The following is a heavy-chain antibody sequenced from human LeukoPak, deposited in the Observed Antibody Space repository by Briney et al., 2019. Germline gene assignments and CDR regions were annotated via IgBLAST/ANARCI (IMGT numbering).Heavy chain of an antibody. CDR3: ARHGRRITMVRGVKQAYNWFDP. V-gene: IGHV4-34*01. CDR1: GGSFSGYY. D-gene: IGHD3-10*01. J-gene: IGHJ5*02. CDR2: INHSGST. Sequence: SETLSLACAVYGGSFSGYYWSWIRQPPGKGLEWIGEINHSGSTNYNPSLKSRVAISVDTSKNQFSLKLSSVTAADTAVYYCARHGRRITMVRGVKQAYNWFDPWGQGTLVTVSS.